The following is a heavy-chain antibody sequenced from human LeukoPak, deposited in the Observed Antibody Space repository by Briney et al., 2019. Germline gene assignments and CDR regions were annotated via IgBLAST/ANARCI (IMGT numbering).Heavy chain of an antibody. D-gene: IGHD6-19*01. Sequence: ASVKVSCKVSGYTLTELSMHWVRQAPGKGLEWMGGFDPEDGETIYAQKFQGRVTMTRNTSISTAYMELSSLRSEDTAVYYCARAVADRGGAFDIWGQGTMVTVSS. CDR2: FDPEDGET. J-gene: IGHJ3*02. V-gene: IGHV1-24*01. CDR1: GYTLTELS. CDR3: ARAVADRGGAFDI.